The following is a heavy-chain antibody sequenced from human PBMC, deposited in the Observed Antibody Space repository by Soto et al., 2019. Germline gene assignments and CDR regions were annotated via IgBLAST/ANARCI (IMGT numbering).Heavy chain of an antibody. CDR1: GFTFSEYA. J-gene: IGHJ6*02. Sequence: EVKVLESGGDLVQPGGSLRLSCVASGFTFSEYAMIWVRQAPGKGLDWVSSVSANGDITYYADSVKGRFTISRDNSNNTLLLQMNSLRAEDTALYYCARGDRGGSGSPASYYFSGLDVWGQGTTVIVSS. CDR3: ARGDRGGSGSPASYYFSGLDV. CDR2: VSANGDIT. V-gene: IGHV3-23*01. D-gene: IGHD3-10*01.